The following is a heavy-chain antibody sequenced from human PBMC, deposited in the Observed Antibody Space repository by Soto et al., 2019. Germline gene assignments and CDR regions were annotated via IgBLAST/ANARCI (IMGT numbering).Heavy chain of an antibody. Sequence: SETLSLTCTVSGGSISSYYWSWIRQPPGKGLEWIGYIYYSGSTNYNPSLKSRVTISVDTSKNQFSLKLSSVTAADTAVYYCARQQYSSSFDYWGQGTLVTVSS. D-gene: IGHD6-13*01. CDR2: IYYSGST. CDR1: GGSISSYY. CDR3: ARQQYSSSFDY. J-gene: IGHJ4*02. V-gene: IGHV4-59*08.